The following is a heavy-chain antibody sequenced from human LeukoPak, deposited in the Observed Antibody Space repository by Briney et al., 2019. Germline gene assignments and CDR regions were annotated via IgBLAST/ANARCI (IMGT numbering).Heavy chain of an antibody. Sequence: PGGSLRLSCAASGFTFSSYGMHWVRQAPGKGLVWVSRNDGTSTSYADSVKGRFTISRDNAKNTLYLQMNSLRGEDTAVYYCARDGQGLHYWGQGALVTVSS. CDR2: NDGTST. V-gene: IGHV3-74*01. D-gene: IGHD4-11*01. CDR1: GFTFSSYG. J-gene: IGHJ4*02. CDR3: ARDGQGLHY.